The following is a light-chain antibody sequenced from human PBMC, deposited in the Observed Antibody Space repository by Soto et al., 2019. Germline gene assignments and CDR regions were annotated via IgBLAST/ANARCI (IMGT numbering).Light chain of an antibody. V-gene: IGKV3-11*01. CDR2: DAS. CDR3: QQRSDWPLT. CDR1: QSVTNY. Sequence: EIVLTQSPATLSLSPGERATLSSRASQSVTNYLAWYQQTPGQPPRLLIYDASNRAPGIPARFSGSGSGTDFTLTISSLEPEDFAVYYCQQRSDWPLTFGGGTKVEIK. J-gene: IGKJ4*01.